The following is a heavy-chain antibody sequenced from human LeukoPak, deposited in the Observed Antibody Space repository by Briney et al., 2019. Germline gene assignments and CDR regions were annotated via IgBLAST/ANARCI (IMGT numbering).Heavy chain of an antibody. V-gene: IGHV3-23*01. CDR2: ISGGGVTT. Sequence: GGSLRLSCVGSGFTSIAYALTWARQAPGKGLEWVSGISGGGVTTYYADSVKGRFTIFRDNSKNILYLQMNSLRAEDTAIYYCAKRGGGTMFAFDIWGQGTMVTVSS. CDR3: AKRGGGTMFAFDI. D-gene: IGHD3-10*02. CDR1: GFTSIAYA. J-gene: IGHJ3*02.